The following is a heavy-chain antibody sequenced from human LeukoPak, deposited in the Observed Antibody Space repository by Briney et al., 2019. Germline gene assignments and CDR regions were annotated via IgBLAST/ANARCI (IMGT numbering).Heavy chain of an antibody. CDR3: ARDANPVLRYFDWLFNWFDP. J-gene: IGHJ5*02. CDR1: GFSFSAYA. Sequence: GRSLRLSCVASGFSFSAYAMHWVRQAPGKGLEWVAVIWYDGSNKYYADSVKGRFTISRDNSKNTLHLQMNSLRAEDTAVYYCARDANPVLRYFDWLFNWFDPWGQGTLVTVSS. CDR2: IWYDGSNK. V-gene: IGHV3-33*08. D-gene: IGHD3-9*01.